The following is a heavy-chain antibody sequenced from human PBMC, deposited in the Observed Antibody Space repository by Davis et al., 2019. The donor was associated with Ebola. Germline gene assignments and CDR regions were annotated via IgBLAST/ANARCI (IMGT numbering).Heavy chain of an antibody. V-gene: IGHV4-4*02. CDR1: GGSISSSNW. Sequence: SETLSLTCAVSGGSISSSNWWSWVRQPPGKGLEWIGEINHSGSTNYNPSLKSRVTISVDTSKNQFSLKLSSVTAADTAVYYCARERRYCSGGSCYRYYYYGMDVWGQGTTVTVSS. CDR3: ARERRYCSGGSCYRYYYYGMDV. CDR2: INHSGST. J-gene: IGHJ6*02. D-gene: IGHD2-15*01.